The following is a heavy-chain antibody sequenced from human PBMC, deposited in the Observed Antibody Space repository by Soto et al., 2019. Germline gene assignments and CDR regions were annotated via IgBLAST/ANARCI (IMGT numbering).Heavy chain of an antibody. CDR1: GFTFSGYF. D-gene: IGHD3-3*01. Sequence: GVSLILTCAGSGFTFSGYFISWISQAPGHGLEGISNINNDATYRIYECTVKSRFTVFSVNANNSVFLPMNSLRPEDAALYYCEEGDTSFGVVVDWGPGTLVTVS. CDR2: INNDATYR. J-gene: IGHJ4*02. V-gene: IGHV3-11*06. CDR3: EEGDTSFGVVVD.